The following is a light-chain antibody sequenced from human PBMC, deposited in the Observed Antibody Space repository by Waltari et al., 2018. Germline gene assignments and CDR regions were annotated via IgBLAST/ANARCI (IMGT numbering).Light chain of an antibody. J-gene: IGLJ3*02. V-gene: IGLV2-11*01. Sequence: QSALTQPASVSGSPGQSITISCPGTSSDIGGFDSVSWYQQHPGKVPRLVIHNVSQRPSGVPDRFSGSKSGNTASLTISGLQAEDEADYYCCSYAGSRVFGGGTKLTVL. CDR1: SSDIGGFDS. CDR3: CSYAGSRV. CDR2: NVS.